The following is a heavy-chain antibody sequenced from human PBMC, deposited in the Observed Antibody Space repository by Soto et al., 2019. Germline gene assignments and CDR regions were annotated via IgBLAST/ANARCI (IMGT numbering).Heavy chain of an antibody. D-gene: IGHD2-2*01. CDR3: ARDAAVLPAVPALNYYCGMDV. V-gene: IGHV1-18*01. CDR1: GYTFSSYG. Sequence: GASVKVSCKASGYTFSSYGISWARQAPGQGLEWMAWISVYNGNTKYAQKAQGRVIMTTDTSTSTAYMELRSLRSDDTAMYYCARDAAVLPAVPALNYYCGMDVWGQGTTVTVSS. CDR2: ISVYNGNT. J-gene: IGHJ6*02.